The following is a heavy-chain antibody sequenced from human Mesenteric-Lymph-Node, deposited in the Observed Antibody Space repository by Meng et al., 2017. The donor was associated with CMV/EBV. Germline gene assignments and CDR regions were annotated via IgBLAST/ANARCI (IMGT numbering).Heavy chain of an antibody. J-gene: IGHJ5*02. CDR3: ARAPLRVSPSPHFDP. CDR2: IYYRGST. V-gene: IGHV4-59*01. Sequence: SETLSLTCTVSGNSISSYYWSWIRQPPGKGLEWIGYIYYRGSTNYNPSLKSRVSMSVDPSKNQFSLRLSSVTAADTAVYYCARAPLRVSPSPHFDPWGQGTLVTVSS. D-gene: IGHD3-16*01. CDR1: GNSISSYY.